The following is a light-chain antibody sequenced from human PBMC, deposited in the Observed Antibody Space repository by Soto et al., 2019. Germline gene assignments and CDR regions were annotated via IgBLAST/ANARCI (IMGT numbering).Light chain of an antibody. J-gene: IGLJ2*01. CDR2: DND. CDR3: GTWDSSLSAVL. Sequence: QSVLAQPPSVSAAPGQEVTISCSGTSSNIGNNYVSWYQQIPGTAPKLLIYDNDKRPSGIPDRFSASKSGTSATLGLTGLQAGDEGDYYCGTWDSSLSAVLFGGGTKLTVL. V-gene: IGLV1-51*01. CDR1: SSNIGNNY.